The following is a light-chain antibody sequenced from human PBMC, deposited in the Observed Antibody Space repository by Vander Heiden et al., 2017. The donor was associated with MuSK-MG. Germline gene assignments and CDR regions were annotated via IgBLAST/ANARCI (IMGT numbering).Light chain of an antibody. J-gene: IGKJ1*01. V-gene: IGKV3-20*01. CDR1: QSVSSSY. CDR2: DAS. Sequence: EIVLTQSPGTLSLSPGERATLSCRASQSVSSSYLAWYQQKPGQAPRLVMYDASSRAPGIPDRFSGSGSGTDFTLTISRLEPEDFAVYYCQQYGSSPRTFGQGTKVEIK. CDR3: QQYGSSPRT.